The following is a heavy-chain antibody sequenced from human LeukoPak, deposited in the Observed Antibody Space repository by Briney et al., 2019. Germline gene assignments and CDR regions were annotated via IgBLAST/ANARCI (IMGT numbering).Heavy chain of an antibody. CDR3: ARELGSNSIRGYYGMDV. D-gene: IGHD4-11*01. CDR1: GYTFTGYA. CDR2: INAGNGNT. V-gene: IGHV1-3*01. Sequence: ASVKVSCKASGYTFTGYAMHWVRQAPGQRLEWMGWINAGNGNTKYSQKFQGRVTITRDTSASTAYMELSSLRSEDTAVYYCARELGSNSIRGYYGMDVWGQGTTVTVSS. J-gene: IGHJ6*02.